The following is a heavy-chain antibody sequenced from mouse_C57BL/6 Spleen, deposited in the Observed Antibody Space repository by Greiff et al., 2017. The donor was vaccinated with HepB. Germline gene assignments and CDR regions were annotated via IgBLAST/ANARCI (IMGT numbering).Heavy chain of an antibody. CDR1: GYTFTSYW. CDR2: IYPSDSET. V-gene: IGHV1-61*01. Sequence: QVQLQQPGAELVRPGSSVKLSCKASGYTFTSYWMDWVKQRPGQGLEWIGNIYPSDSETHYNQKFKDKATLTVDKSSSTAYMQLSSLTSEDSAVYYCARGGYWADYWGQGTTLTVSS. D-gene: IGHD4-1*01. J-gene: IGHJ2*01. CDR3: ARGGYWADY.